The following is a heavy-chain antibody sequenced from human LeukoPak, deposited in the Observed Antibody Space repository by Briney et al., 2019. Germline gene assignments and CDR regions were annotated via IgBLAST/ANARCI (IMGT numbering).Heavy chain of an antibody. CDR3: SRENGAFSPFGY. J-gene: IGHJ4*02. Sequence: SGTLSLTCGVSGGSISNTNWWSWVRQPPGQGLEWIGEISLSRLTNYNPSLKSRVTVSLDKSKNHLSLNLTSVTAADTAVYYCSRENGAFSPFGYWGQGTLVTVPS. D-gene: IGHD2-8*01. CDR2: ISLSRLT. V-gene: IGHV4-4*02. CDR1: GGSISNTNW.